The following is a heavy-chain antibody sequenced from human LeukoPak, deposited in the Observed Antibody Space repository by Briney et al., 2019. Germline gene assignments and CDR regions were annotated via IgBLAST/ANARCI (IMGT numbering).Heavy chain of an antibody. V-gene: IGHV4-59*01. CDR2: IYFSGTT. J-gene: IGHJ4*02. CDR1: GDSIGGYY. Sequence: NPSETLSLTCTVSGDSIGGYYWSWIRQPPGKGLEWIGYIYFSGTTTYNPSLKSRVTISVDTSKNQFSLKVSSVTAADTAVYYCARADGGSGWYYFDYWGQGTLVTVSS. D-gene: IGHD6-19*01. CDR3: ARADGGSGWYYFDY.